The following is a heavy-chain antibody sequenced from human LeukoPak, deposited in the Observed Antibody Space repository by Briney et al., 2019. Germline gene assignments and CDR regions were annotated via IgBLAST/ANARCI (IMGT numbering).Heavy chain of an antibody. CDR1: GYTFTSYG. Sequence: ASVKVSCKASGYTFTSYGISWVRQGPGQGLEWMGWISAYNDNTNYAQKLQGRVTMTTDTSTSTAYMELRSLRSDDTAVYYCARGRRYDSSGYRPDIDYWGQGTLVTVSS. CDR2: ISAYNDNT. CDR3: ARGRRYDSSGYRPDIDY. V-gene: IGHV1-18*01. D-gene: IGHD3-22*01. J-gene: IGHJ4*02.